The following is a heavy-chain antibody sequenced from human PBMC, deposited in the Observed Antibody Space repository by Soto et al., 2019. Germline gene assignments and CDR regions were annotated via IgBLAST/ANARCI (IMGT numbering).Heavy chain of an antibody. J-gene: IGHJ6*01. CDR3: AIEKYGSQRERLDV. CDR1: GFNFPTFW. D-gene: IGHD2-15*01. CDR2: IYPDDSDT. V-gene: IGHV5-51*01. Sequence: PGESLKISCKHSGFNFPTFWIAWVRQMPGKGLEWMGTIYPDDSDTRYSPSFQGQVTISADKSIQTAYLQWGSLKASDSALYYCAIEKYGSQRERLDVWGQGTSDTVSS.